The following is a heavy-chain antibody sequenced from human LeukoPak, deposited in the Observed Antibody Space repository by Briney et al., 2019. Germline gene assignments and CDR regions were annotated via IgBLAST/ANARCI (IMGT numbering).Heavy chain of an antibody. CDR1: GDTFTNYG. J-gene: IGHJ3*01. Sequence: ASVRVSCKASGDTFTNYGINWVRQAPGQRPEWMGWFSTYNGDTKYAQKLKGRLTLTADTLKTTAYMELRTLISDDTATYYCAIGQGVITWGGADVYDVWGQGTTIIVSS. CDR2: FSTYNGDT. CDR3: AIGQGVITWGGADVYDV. V-gene: IGHV1-18*01. D-gene: IGHD3-16*01.